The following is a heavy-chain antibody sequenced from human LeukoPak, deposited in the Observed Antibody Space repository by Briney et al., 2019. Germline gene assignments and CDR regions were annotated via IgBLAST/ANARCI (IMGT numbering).Heavy chain of an antibody. D-gene: IGHD5-12*01. J-gene: IGHJ3*02. V-gene: IGHV6-1*01. Sequence: SQTLSLTCVLSGDSVSSNSAAWNWIRQSPSRGLEWLGRTYYRSKWYNDYAVSVRSRITISPDTSKNQFSLHMNSVTPEDTAVYYCVRDSGYGLDAFDIWDQGTMVTVSS. CDR1: GDSVSSNSAA. CDR2: TYYRSKWYN. CDR3: VRDSGYGLDAFDI.